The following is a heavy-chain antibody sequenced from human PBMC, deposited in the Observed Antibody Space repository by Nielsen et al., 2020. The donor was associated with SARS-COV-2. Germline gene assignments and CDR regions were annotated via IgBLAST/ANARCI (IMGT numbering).Heavy chain of an antibody. V-gene: IGHV3-23*01. CDR2: ISGSGGST. CDR3: AKDPSPLRYFDWLPDPSFDY. D-gene: IGHD3-9*01. J-gene: IGHJ4*02. Sequence: VRQAPGKGLEWVSAISGSGGSTYYADSVKGRFTISRDNSKNTLYLQMNSLRAEDTAVYYCAKDPSPLRYFDWLPDPSFDYWGQGTLVTVSS.